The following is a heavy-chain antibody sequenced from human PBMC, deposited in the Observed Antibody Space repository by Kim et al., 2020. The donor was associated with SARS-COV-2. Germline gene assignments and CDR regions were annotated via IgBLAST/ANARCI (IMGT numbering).Heavy chain of an antibody. CDR1: GGSFSGYY. V-gene: IGHV4-34*01. CDR2: INHSGST. CDR3: ARAENYDFWSGYYTGARWFDP. J-gene: IGHJ5*02. D-gene: IGHD3-3*01. Sequence: SETLSLTCAVYGGSFSGYYWSWIRQPPGKGLEWIGEINHSGSTNYNPSLKSRVTISVDTSKNQFSLKLSSVTAADTAVYYCARAENYDFWSGYYTGARWFDPWGQGTLVTVSS.